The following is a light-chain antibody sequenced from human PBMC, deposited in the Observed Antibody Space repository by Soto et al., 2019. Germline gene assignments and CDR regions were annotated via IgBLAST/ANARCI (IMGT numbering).Light chain of an antibody. CDR2: GNS. V-gene: IGLV1-40*01. CDR1: SSSIGAGYD. CDR3: CSYAGSSTFV. Sequence: QSVLTQPPSVSGAPGQRVTISCTGSSSSIGAGYDVHWYQQRPGTAPKLLIFGNSNRPSGVPDRFSGSKSGTSASLTITGLQAEDESDYYCCSYAGSSTFVFGTGTKLTVL. J-gene: IGLJ1*01.